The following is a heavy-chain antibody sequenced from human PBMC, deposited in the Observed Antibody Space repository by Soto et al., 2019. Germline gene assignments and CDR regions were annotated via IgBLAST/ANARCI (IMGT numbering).Heavy chain of an antibody. V-gene: IGHV3-23*01. CDR3: AKGVIDRGANA. D-gene: IGHD2-8*01. Sequence: GGSLRLSCAASGFTFSSCAMGWVRQVPGQGLEYVSSITSSGEQTFYADSVKGRFSTSRDNSKGILHLQMNSLRAEDTAIYHCAKGVIDRGANAWGQGTVVTVSS. CDR1: GFTFSSCA. CDR2: ITSSGEQT. J-gene: IGHJ5*02.